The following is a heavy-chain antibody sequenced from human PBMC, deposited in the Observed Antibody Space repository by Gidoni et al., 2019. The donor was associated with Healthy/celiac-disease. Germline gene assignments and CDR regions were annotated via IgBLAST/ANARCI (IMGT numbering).Heavy chain of an antibody. CDR3: ARGSSLSIAVAGTDFDY. Sequence: EVQLVESGGGLVKPGGSLRLSCAASGFTFSSYSMNWVRQAPGKGLEWVSSVSSSSSYIYYADSVKGRFTISRDNAKNSLYLQMNSLRAEDTAVYYCARGSSLSIAVAGTDFDYWGQGTLVTVSS. CDR2: VSSSSSYI. D-gene: IGHD6-19*01. V-gene: IGHV3-21*01. CDR1: GFTFSSYS. J-gene: IGHJ4*02.